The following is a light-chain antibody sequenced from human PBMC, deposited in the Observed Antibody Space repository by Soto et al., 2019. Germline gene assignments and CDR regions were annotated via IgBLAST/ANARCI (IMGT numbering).Light chain of an antibody. V-gene: IGKV3-15*01. J-gene: IGKJ1*01. CDR3: QHYNTWPLT. Sequence: EIVMTQSPAPLSVSPGERATLSCRASQSASNNLAWYQQTPGQAPRLLIYVASTRAPGIPARFSGSGSGTEFTLTISSLQSEDFAVYYCQHYNTWPLTFGQGTTVQI. CDR1: QSASNN. CDR2: VAS.